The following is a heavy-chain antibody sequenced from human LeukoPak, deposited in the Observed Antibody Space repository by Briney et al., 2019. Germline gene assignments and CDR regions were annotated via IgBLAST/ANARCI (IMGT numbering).Heavy chain of an antibody. CDR2: INPSGGST. CDR1: GYTFTTYY. V-gene: IGHV1-46*01. D-gene: IGHD3-10*01. CDR3: ARVYYYGSGSLYYFDY. Sequence: ASVKVSCKAPGYTFTTYYIHWVRQAPGQGLEWVGLINPSGGSTTYAQKFQGRVAMTRDTSKSTVYMELSSLRSEDTAVYYCARVYYYGSGSLYYFDYWSQGTLVTVSS. J-gene: IGHJ4*02.